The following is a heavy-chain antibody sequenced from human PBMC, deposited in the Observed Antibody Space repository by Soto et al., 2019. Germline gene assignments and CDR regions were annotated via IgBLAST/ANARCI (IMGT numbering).Heavy chain of an antibody. CDR2: IVPGLGRP. V-gene: IGHV1-69*01. CDR3: AREGSGYNF. J-gene: IGHJ4*02. CDR1: GGSFSKFG. D-gene: IGHD5-12*01. Sequence: QVQLVQSGAELKKPGSSVQVYCTASGGSFSKFGISWVRQAPGQGLEWMGWIVPGLGRPNNAQRFRGRHTITADEATSPGYMELISLRSDDPAVYYCAREGSGYNFWGQGTQVTVSS.